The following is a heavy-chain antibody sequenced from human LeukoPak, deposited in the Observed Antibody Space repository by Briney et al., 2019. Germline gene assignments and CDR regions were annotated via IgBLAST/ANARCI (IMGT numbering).Heavy chain of an antibody. Sequence: ASVKVSCKASGYTFTSYDINWVRQATGQGLEWMGWMNPNSGNTGYAQKFQGRVTMTRNTSISTAYMELSSLRSKDTAVYYCTRETPSRYFDYWGQGTLVTVSS. D-gene: IGHD4-23*01. V-gene: IGHV1-8*01. CDR3: TRETPSRYFDY. CDR1: GYTFTSYD. J-gene: IGHJ4*02. CDR2: MNPNSGNT.